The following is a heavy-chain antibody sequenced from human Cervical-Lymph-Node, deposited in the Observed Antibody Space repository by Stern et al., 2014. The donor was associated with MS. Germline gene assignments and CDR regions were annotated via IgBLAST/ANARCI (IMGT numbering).Heavy chain of an antibody. D-gene: IGHD2-2*01. CDR1: GYTFTSFG. J-gene: IGHJ6*02. CDR3: ARGPYCSSTSCYANGYHFYGMDV. CDR2: ISGYNGYT. V-gene: IGHV1-18*01. Sequence: QVQLVQSGPEVKKPGASVKVSCKASGYTFTSFGISCVRRAPGTGLEWLGGISGYNGYTDYPQNFQGRVTLTTDTSTSTAHMDLTSLRSDDTAIYYCARGPYCSSTSCYANGYHFYGMDVWGQGTTVTVSS.